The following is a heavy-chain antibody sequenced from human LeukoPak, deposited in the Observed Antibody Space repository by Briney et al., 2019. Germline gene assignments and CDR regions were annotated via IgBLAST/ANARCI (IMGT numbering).Heavy chain of an antibody. CDR1: GYTFTGYY. CDR3: ARGHCSSTSCYPVGFDY. V-gene: IGHV1-2*02. J-gene: IGHJ4*02. CDR2: INPNSGGT. Sequence: ASVKVSCKASGYTFTGYYMHWVRQAPGQGLEWMGWINPNSGGTNYAQKFQGRVTMTRDTSISTAYMELSRLRSDDTAVYYCARGHCSSTSCYPVGFDYWGQGTLVTVSS. D-gene: IGHD2-2*01.